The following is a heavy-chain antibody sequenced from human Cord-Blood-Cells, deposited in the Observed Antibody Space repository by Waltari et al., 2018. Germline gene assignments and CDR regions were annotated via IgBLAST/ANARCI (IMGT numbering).Heavy chain of an antibody. Sequence: EVQLVESGGGLVKPGGSLRLSCAASGFTFSSYSMNWARQAPGKGLEWVSSIRSSSSYIYYADSVKGRFTISRDNAKNSLYLQMNSLRAEDTAVYYCARGEDWGAFDIWGQGTMITVSS. CDR3: ARGEDWGAFDI. CDR2: IRSSSSYI. J-gene: IGHJ3*02. V-gene: IGHV3-21*01. CDR1: GFTFSSYS. D-gene: IGHD7-27*01.